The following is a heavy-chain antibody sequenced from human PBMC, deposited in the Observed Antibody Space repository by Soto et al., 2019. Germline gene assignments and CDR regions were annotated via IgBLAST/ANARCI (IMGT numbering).Heavy chain of an antibody. J-gene: IGHJ5*02. Sequence: ASETLSLTCTVSGGSICNYYGSWIRQSPGKGPEWIANIYHSGTTNYNLSLKGRVSISIDSSKNQVSLRLKSVTAADTAVYYCARGGYRTLAWFDPWGQGTLVTVSS. V-gene: IGHV4-59*01. CDR3: ARGGYRTLAWFDP. D-gene: IGHD5-18*01. CDR1: GGSICNYY. CDR2: IYHSGTT.